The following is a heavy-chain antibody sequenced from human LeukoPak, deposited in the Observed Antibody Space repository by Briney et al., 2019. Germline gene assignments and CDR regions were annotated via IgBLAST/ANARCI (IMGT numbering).Heavy chain of an antibody. CDR3: ATAVPAAMDRNWFDP. Sequence: ASVKVSCKVSGYTLTELSMHWVRQAPGKGLEWMGGFDPEDGETIYAQKFQGRVTMTEDTSTDTAYMELSSLRSEDTAVYHCATAVPAAMDRNWFDPWGQGTLVTVSS. V-gene: IGHV1-24*01. CDR2: FDPEDGET. CDR1: GYTLTELS. J-gene: IGHJ5*02. D-gene: IGHD2-2*01.